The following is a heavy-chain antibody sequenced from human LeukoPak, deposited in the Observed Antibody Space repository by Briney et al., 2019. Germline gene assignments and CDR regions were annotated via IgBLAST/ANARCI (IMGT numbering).Heavy chain of an antibody. J-gene: IGHJ4*02. Sequence: ASVKVSCKASGYTFTSYGISWVQQAPGQGLEWMGWISAYNGNTNYAQKLQGRVTMTTDTSTSTAYMELRSLRSDDTAVYYCARTLILPRYYDSSGPFGFDYWGQGTLVTVSS. CDR1: GYTFTSYG. V-gene: IGHV1-18*01. CDR2: ISAYNGNT. D-gene: IGHD3-22*01. CDR3: ARTLILPRYYDSSGPFGFDY.